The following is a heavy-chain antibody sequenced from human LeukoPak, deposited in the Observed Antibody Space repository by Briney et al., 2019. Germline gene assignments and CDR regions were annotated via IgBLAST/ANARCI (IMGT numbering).Heavy chain of an antibody. J-gene: IGHJ6*02. D-gene: IGHD3-10*01. CDR2: VIPILGIA. Sequence: SVKVSCKASGGTFSSYAISWVRQAPGQGLEWMGRVIPILGIANYAQKFQGRVTITADKSTSTAYMELSSLRSEDTAVYYCAKKLNYYGSGSYFHHYYYGMDVWGQGTTVTVSS. CDR3: AKKLNYYGSGSYFHHYYYGMDV. V-gene: IGHV1-69*04. CDR1: GGTFSSYA.